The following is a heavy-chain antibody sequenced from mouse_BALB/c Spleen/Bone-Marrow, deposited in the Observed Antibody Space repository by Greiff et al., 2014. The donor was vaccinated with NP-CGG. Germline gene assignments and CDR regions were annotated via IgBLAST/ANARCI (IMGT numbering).Heavy chain of an antibody. CDR3: ASYYYGHYFDY. Sequence: DVQLQESGAELVKPGASVKLSCTASGFNIKDTYMHWVKQRPGQGLEWIGRIDPANGNTKYDPKFQGKATITADTSSNTAYLQLSSLTSEDTAVYYCASYYYGHYFDYWGQGTTLTVSS. CDR2: IDPANGNT. D-gene: IGHD1-1*01. CDR1: GFNIKDTY. V-gene: IGHV14-3*02. J-gene: IGHJ2*01.